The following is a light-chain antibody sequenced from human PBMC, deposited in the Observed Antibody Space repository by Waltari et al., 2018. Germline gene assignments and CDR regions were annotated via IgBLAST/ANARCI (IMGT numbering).Light chain of an antibody. CDR2: RAS. V-gene: IGKV3-20*01. CDR1: EMIVSNY. CDR3: QQYASLPGT. J-gene: IGKJ3*01. Sequence: EIVLTQSPGTLSVSPGERATLSCRASEMIVSNYLAWYQQRPGQAPSLLIYRASSRATCIPDRFSGSGSGTDFTLTIDRVEPEDFAVYHCQQYASLPGTFGPGTKVDFK.